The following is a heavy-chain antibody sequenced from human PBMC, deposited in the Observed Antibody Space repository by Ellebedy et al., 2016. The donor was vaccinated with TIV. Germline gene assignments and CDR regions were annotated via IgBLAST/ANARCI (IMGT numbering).Heavy chain of an antibody. CDR2: ISGQKGDT. J-gene: IGHJ4*02. D-gene: IGHD6-13*01. CDR1: GYTFTDYG. CDR3: AKLGGISSWYADY. Sequence: AASVKVSCKTSGYTFTDYGVSWVRQAPGQGLEYVGWISGQKGDTKYGHNFQGRITMTTDTSTGTAYMELRSLRSDDTAVYYCAKLGGISSWYADYWGQGTLVTVSS. V-gene: IGHV1-18*01.